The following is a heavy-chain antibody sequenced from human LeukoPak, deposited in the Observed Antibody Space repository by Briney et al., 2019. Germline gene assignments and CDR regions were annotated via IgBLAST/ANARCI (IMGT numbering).Heavy chain of an antibody. V-gene: IGHV4-59*01. Sequence: SETLSLTCTVSGGSISSYYWSWIRQPPGKGLEWIGYIYYSGSTNYNPSLKSRVTISVDTSKNQFSLKLSSVTPADTAVYYCARASPPDYDFWSGYFPLDNYYYYYGMDVWGQGTTVTVSS. CDR2: IYYSGST. D-gene: IGHD3-3*01. CDR1: GGSISSYY. J-gene: IGHJ6*02. CDR3: ARASPPDYDFWSGYFPLDNYYYYYGMDV.